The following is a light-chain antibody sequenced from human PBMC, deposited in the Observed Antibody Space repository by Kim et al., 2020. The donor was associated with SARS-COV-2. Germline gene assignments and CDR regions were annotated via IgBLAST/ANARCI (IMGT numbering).Light chain of an antibody. V-gene: IGKV3-20*01. CDR1: QSVSAIY. Sequence: FSPVRISTFSCRASQSVSAIYLALYQQTPDQAPRLLLDGASSRATVIPDMFSGGASGTDFTLTISRLEPEAFAVYYCQQYGSSLTFGQGTRLEIK. J-gene: IGKJ5*01. CDR2: GAS. CDR3: QQYGSSLT.